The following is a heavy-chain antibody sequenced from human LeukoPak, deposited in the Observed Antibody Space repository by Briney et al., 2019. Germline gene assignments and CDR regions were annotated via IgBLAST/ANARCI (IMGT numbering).Heavy chain of an antibody. CDR3: ARVERWFGELLDY. Sequence: PSETLSLTCAVSGGSISSSNWWSWVRQPPGKGLEWIGEIYHSGSTNYNPSLKSRVTISVDKSKNQFSLKLSSVTAADTAVYYCARVERWFGELLDYWGQGTLVTVSS. CDR1: GGSISSSNW. J-gene: IGHJ4*02. CDR2: IYHSGST. D-gene: IGHD3-10*01. V-gene: IGHV4-4*02.